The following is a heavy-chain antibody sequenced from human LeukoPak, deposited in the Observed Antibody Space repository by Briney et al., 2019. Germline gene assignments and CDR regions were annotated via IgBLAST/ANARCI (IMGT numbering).Heavy chain of an antibody. CDR2: IYSGGST. CDR1: GFTVSSNY. Sequence: PGGSLRLSCAASGFTVSSNYMSWVRQAPGRGLEWVSVIYSGGSTYYADPVKGRFTISRDNSKNTLYLQMNSLRAEDTAVYYCARALGAHFTTVFDYWGQGTLVTVSS. V-gene: IGHV3-66*01. D-gene: IGHD1-14*01. J-gene: IGHJ4*02. CDR3: ARALGAHFTTVFDY.